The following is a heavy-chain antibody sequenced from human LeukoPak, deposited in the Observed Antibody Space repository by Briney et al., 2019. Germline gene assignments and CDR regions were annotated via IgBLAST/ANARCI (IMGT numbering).Heavy chain of an antibody. CDR3: AKGLAYYYDSSGYPLFQH. D-gene: IGHD3-22*01. V-gene: IGHV3-30*02. J-gene: IGHJ1*01. CDR1: GFTCSSIG. Sequence: YGSASGFTCSSIGWVWLPPAQGLGRMWVAFFYNGESNKYYADSGKSRFTITRDNSKNTLYLQMNSLRAEDTAVYYCAKGLAYYYDSSGYPLFQHWGQGTLVTVSS. CDR2: FYNGESNK.